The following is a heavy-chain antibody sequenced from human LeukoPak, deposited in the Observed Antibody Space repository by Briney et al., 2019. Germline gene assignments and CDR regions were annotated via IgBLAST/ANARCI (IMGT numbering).Heavy chain of an antibody. CDR2: RKQDGSEK. CDR1: GLTFNNYW. V-gene: IGHV3-7*05. CDR3: AASVYGGNTHFDY. J-gene: IGHJ4*02. D-gene: IGHD4-23*01. Sequence: GGSLRLSCAASGLTFNNYWMTWVRQAPGEGLEWVANRKQDGSEKYYVDSVKGRFTISRDNAKHPMHLQMHSLRAEDTAVYYCAASVYGGNTHFDYCGQATLVTVSS.